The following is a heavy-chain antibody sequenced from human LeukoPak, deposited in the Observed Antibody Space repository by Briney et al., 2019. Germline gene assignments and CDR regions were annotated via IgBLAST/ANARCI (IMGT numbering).Heavy chain of an antibody. CDR3: AKGYCSSSSCPMDV. J-gene: IGHJ6*04. CDR2: IWYDGSNK. CDR1: GSTFSRSY. V-gene: IGHV3-33*06. Sequence: GGSLRLSCAASGSTFSRSYMGWVRQAPGKGLEWVAVIWYDGSNKDYADSVRGRFTISRDNSRNTLYLQMSSLRAEDTAVYYCAKGYCSSSSCPMDVWGKGTTVTVSS. D-gene: IGHD2-2*01.